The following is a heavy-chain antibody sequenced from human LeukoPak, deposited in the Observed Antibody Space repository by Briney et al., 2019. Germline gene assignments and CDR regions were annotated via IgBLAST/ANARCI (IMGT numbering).Heavy chain of an antibody. J-gene: IGHJ6*02. V-gene: IGHV1-2*02. CDR1: GYTFTDYY. CDR3: ARDYDSSGNYGMDV. CDR2: INPNSGGT. D-gene: IGHD3-22*01. Sequence: ASVKVSCKASGYTFTDYYMHWVGQAPGQGLEWMGWINPNSGGTTYAQKFQGRVTMTTDASISTAYMELSRLRSDDTTVYYCARDYDSSGNYGMDVWGQGTTVTVSS.